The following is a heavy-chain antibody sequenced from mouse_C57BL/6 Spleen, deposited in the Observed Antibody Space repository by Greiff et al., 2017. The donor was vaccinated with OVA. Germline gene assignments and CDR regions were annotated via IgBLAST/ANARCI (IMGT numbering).Heavy chain of an antibody. J-gene: IGHJ4*01. Sequence: LQESGAELARPGASVKLSCKASGYTFTSYGISWVKQRTGKGLEWIGEIYPRSGNTYYNAKFKGKATLTADKSSSTAYMELRSLTSEDSAVYFCARKASNPYAMDYWGQGTSVTVSS. CDR3: ARKASNPYAMDY. D-gene: IGHD6-1*01. CDR1: GYTFTSYG. CDR2: IYPRSGNT. V-gene: IGHV1-81*01.